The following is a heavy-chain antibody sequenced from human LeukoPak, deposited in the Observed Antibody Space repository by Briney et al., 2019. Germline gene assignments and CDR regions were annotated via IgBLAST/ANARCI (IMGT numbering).Heavy chain of an antibody. J-gene: IGHJ4*02. D-gene: IGHD3-10*01. CDR1: GYTFTSYY. V-gene: IGHV1-46*01. CDR2: INPSGGST. CDR3: ARADVTMVRGVDTNIDY. Sequence: VASVTVSCKASGYTFTSYYMHWVRQAPGQGLEWMGIINPSGGSTSYAQKFQGRVTMTRDTSKSTVYMELSSLRSEDTAVYYCARADVTMVRGVDTNIDYWGQGTLVTVSS.